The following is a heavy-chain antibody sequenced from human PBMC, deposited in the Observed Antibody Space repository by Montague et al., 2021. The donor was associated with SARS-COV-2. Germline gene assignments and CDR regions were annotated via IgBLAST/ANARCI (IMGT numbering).Heavy chain of an antibody. CDR1: GFTFSSYA. D-gene: IGHD4-17*01. J-gene: IGHJ4*02. V-gene: IGHV3-23*03. CDR3: ATTTGFGS. CDR2: IYSGGSST. Sequence: SLRLSCAASGFTFSSYAMSWVRQAPGKGLEWVSVIYSGGSSTYYADSVKGRFTISRDNSKNTLYLQMNSLRAEDTAVYYCATTTGFGSWGQGTLVTVSS.